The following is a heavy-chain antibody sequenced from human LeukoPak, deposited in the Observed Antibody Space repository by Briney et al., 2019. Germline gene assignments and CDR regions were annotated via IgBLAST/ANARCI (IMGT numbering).Heavy chain of an antibody. Sequence: PSETLSLTCTVSGDSISSNYWSWIRQPPGKGLEWIGYIYYSGSTNYNPSLKSRVTISVDTSKNQFSLKLSSVTAADTAVYYCARGTTFDYWGQGTLVTVSS. J-gene: IGHJ4*02. D-gene: IGHD1-1*01. CDR3: ARGTTFDY. CDR2: IYYSGST. V-gene: IGHV4-59*01. CDR1: GDSISSNY.